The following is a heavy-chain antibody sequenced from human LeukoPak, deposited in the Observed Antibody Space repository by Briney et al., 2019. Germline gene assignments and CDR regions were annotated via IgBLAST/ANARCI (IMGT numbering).Heavy chain of an antibody. Sequence: ASVKVSCKASGYTFTGYYMHWVRQAPGQGLEWMGWINPNSGGTNYAQKFQGRVTMTRDTSISTAYMELSRLRSDDTAVYYCAKGPESHYYGSGSYYSPFDYWGQGTLVTVSS. CDR1: GYTFTGYY. V-gene: IGHV1-2*02. J-gene: IGHJ4*02. CDR2: INPNSGGT. D-gene: IGHD3-10*01. CDR3: AKGPESHYYGSGSYYSPFDY.